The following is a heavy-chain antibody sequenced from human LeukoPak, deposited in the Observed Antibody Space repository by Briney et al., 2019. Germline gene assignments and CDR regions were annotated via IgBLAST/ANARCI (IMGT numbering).Heavy chain of an antibody. CDR2: INPNSGGT. Sequence: ASVRVSCKASGYTFTAYYIHWVRQAPGQGLEWMGRINPNSGGTNYAQKFQGRVTMTRDTSISTAYMELSRLRSDDTAVYYCARPWEITMSERSYNWFDSWGQGTLVTVSS. D-gene: IGHD1-26*01. CDR1: GYTFTAYY. V-gene: IGHV1-2*02. J-gene: IGHJ5*01. CDR3: ARPWEITMSERSYNWFDS.